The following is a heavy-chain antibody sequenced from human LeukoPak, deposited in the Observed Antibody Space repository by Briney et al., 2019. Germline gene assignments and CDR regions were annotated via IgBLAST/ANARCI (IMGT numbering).Heavy chain of an antibody. CDR2: MWSDGTNK. V-gene: IGHV3-33*08. CDR3: AREGLTTTPNNAFDI. D-gene: IGHD4-11*01. CDR1: GFTFSSYA. Sequence: GGSLRLSCAASGFTFSSYAMHWVRQAPGKGLEWVAVMWSDGTNKYYADSVKGRFTISRDNSKNTLYLQMNSLRAEDTALYFCAREGLTTTPNNAFDIWGQGTMVTVSS. J-gene: IGHJ3*02.